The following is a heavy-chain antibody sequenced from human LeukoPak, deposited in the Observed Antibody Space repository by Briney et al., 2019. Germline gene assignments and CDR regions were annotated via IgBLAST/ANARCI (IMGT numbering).Heavy chain of an antibody. CDR3: ARDHPSPDYDFWSGSRQIDAFDI. CDR2: IYYSGST. Sequence: SQTLSLTCTVSGGSISSGGYYWSWIRQHPGKGLEWIGYIYYSGSTYYNPSLKSRVTISVDTSKNQFSLKLSSVTAADTAVYYCARDHPSPDYDFWSGSRQIDAFDIWGQGTMVTVSS. CDR1: GGSISSGGYY. V-gene: IGHV4-31*03. D-gene: IGHD3-3*01. J-gene: IGHJ3*02.